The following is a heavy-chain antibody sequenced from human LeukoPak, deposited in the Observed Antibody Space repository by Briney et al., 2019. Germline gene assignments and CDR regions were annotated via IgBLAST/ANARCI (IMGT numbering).Heavy chain of an antibody. CDR1: GFTFSDYY. CDR2: ISGSGSTI. CDR3: ARVGIRDAFDI. V-gene: IGHV3-11*04. Sequence: GGSLRLSCAASGFTFSDYYMSWIRQAPGKGLQWVSYISGSGSTIYYADSVKGRFTISRDNAKNSLYLQMNSLRAEDTAVYYCARVGIRDAFDIWGQGTVVTVSS. D-gene: IGHD3-10*01. J-gene: IGHJ3*02.